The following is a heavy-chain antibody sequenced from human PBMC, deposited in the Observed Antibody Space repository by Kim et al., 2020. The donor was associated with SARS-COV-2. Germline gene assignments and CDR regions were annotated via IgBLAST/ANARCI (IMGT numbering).Heavy chain of an antibody. D-gene: IGHD5-18*01. CDR3: ARQDVDTAMLGYYYYGMDV. V-gene: IGHV4-39*01. J-gene: IGHJ6*02. CDR1: GGSISSSSYY. Sequence: SETLSLTCTVSGGSISSSSYYWGWIRQPPGKGLEWIGSIYYSGSTYYNPSLKSRVTISVDTSKNQFSLKLSSVTAADTAVYYCARQDVDTAMLGYYYYGMDVWGQGTTVTVSS. CDR2: IYYSGST.